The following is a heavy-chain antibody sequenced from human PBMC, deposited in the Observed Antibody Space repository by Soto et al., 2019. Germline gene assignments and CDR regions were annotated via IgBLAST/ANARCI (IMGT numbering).Heavy chain of an antibody. CDR3: ARAAYYSYMDV. V-gene: IGHV4-59*02. Sequence: PWETLSLTCTVSGCSVITYSCGWVRQPPGKELEWVGYISYSGSTNYNPSLKSRVTISRVTSKNQFSLNLFSVTAADTAVYYCARAAYYSYMDVWGKGTTVTVSS. CDR1: GCSVITYS. J-gene: IGHJ6*03. CDR2: ISYSGST.